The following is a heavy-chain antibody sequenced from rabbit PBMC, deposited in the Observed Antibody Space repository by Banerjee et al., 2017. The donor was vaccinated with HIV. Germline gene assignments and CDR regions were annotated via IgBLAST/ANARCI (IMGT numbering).Heavy chain of an antibody. J-gene: IGHJ6*01. V-gene: IGHV1S40*01. CDR2: IYAGSSGST. Sequence: QSLEESGGDLVKPGASLTLTCTASGFSFSSSYWICWVRQAPGKGLEWIACIYAGSSGSTYYASWAKGRFTISKTSSTTVTLQMTSLTAADTATYFCASGYYVAGYAYAPYGMDLWGPGTLVTVS. CDR3: ASGYYVAGYAYAPYGMDL. CDR1: GFSFSSSYW. D-gene: IGHD6-1*01.